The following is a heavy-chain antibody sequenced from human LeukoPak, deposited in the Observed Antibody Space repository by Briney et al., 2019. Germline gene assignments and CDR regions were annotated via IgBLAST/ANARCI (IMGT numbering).Heavy chain of an antibody. V-gene: IGHV1-3*01. CDR1: GYTFTNYA. D-gene: IGHD1-14*01. J-gene: IGHJ6*02. CDR3: ARDSQEPGYYYYYGMDV. Sequence: ASVNVSCKASGYTFTNYAMHWVRQAPGQRLEWMGWINAGNGNTKYSQKFQGRVAITRDTSASTAYMELSSLRSEDTAVYYCARDSQEPGYYYYYGMDVWGQGTTVTASS. CDR2: INAGNGNT.